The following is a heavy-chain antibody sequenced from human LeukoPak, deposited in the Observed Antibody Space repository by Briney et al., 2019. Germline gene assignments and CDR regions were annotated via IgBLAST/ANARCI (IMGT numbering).Heavy chain of an antibody. J-gene: IGHJ4*02. CDR2: IYPGDSDT. V-gene: IGHV5-51*01. CDR1: GYSFTTYW. D-gene: IGHD3-22*01. Sequence: GESLKISCKGSGYSFTTYWIGWVRQMPGKGLEWMGNIYPGDSDTRYSPSFQGQVTISADKSITTAYLQWSSLRASDTAIHYCARRWYDSSGYSRHFDYWGQGTLVTVPS. CDR3: ARRWYDSSGYSRHFDY.